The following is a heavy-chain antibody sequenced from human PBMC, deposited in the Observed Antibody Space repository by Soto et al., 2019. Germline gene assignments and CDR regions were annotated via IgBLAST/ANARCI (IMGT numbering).Heavy chain of an antibody. Sequence: PSETLSLTCTVSGGSVSSGSYYWSWIRQPPGKGLEWIGYIYYSGSTNYNPSLKSRVTISVDTSKNQFSLKLSSVTAADTAVYYCARDYSSSWGSYGMDVWGQGTTVTVSS. CDR2: IYYSGST. V-gene: IGHV4-61*01. D-gene: IGHD6-13*01. J-gene: IGHJ6*02. CDR1: GGSVSSGSYY. CDR3: ARDYSSSWGSYGMDV.